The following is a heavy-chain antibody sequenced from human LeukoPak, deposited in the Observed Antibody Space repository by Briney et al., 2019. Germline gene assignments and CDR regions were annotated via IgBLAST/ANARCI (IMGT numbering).Heavy chain of an antibody. CDR1: GFTFSSYG. V-gene: IGHV3-33*01. J-gene: IGHJ4*02. D-gene: IGHD6-19*01. Sequence: PGRSLRLSCAASGFTFSSYGMHWVRQAPGKGLESVAVIWYDGSNKYYADSVKGRFTISRDNSKNTLYLQMNSLRAEDTAVYYCARARIAVAGSEELDYWGQGTLVTVSS. CDR2: IWYDGSNK. CDR3: ARARIAVAGSEELDY.